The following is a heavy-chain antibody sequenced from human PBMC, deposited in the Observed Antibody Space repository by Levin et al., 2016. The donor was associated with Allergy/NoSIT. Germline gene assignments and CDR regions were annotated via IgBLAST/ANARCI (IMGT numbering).Heavy chain of an antibody. CDR2: ISSSGGST. J-gene: IGHJ4*02. Sequence: WIRQPPGKGLEWVSGISSSGGSTYYADSVKGRFTISRDNSKNTLYLQMNSLRAEDTAVYYCAKRDGSGKIFDYWGQGTLVTVSS. CDR3: AKRDGSGKIFDY. D-gene: IGHD3-10*01. V-gene: IGHV3-23*01.